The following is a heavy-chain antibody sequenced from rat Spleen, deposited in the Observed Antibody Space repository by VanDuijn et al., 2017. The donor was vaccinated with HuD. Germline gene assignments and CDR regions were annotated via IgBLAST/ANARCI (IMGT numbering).Heavy chain of an antibody. CDR2: MTYNGDT. CDR1: GFSLINYN. CDR3: TIHPRY. Sequence: QVQLKESGPGLVQPSQTLSLTCTVSGFSLINYNMHWVRQPPGEGLEWMGRMTYNGDTSYNSALISRLSISRDTSKNQVFLKMNSLQTDDTGTYYCTIHPRYWGQGVMVTVSS. J-gene: IGHJ2*01. D-gene: IGHD3-1*01. V-gene: IGHV2-63*01.